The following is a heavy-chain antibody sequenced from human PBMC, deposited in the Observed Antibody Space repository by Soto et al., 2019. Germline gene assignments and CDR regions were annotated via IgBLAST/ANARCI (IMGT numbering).Heavy chain of an antibody. Sequence: SGGALRLSFAAPGFTVSSNYMSWGRPAPGKGLEWVSVIYSGGSIYYSDSVKGRFTISRDNSKNTLYLQMNSLRAEDTAVYYCARGSIAAAGSPYYFDYWGQGTLVTVSS. D-gene: IGHD6-13*01. CDR2: IYSGGSI. V-gene: IGHV3-53*01. CDR1: GFTVSSNY. J-gene: IGHJ4*02. CDR3: ARGSIAAAGSPYYFDY.